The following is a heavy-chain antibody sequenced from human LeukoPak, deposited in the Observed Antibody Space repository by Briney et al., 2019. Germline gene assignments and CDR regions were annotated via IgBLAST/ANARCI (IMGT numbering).Heavy chain of an antibody. J-gene: IGHJ3*02. CDR2: IDTSWST. CDR3: ARVCGSATNYRLCGFDI. D-gene: IGHD3-10*01. V-gene: IGHV4-4*07. Sequence: PSETLSLTCTVSGGCISNCYWNWIRQPAGKGLEWIGRIDTSWSTNYNPSLKSRVTMSVDTSKNQFSLKVTSVTAADTAVYYCARVCGSATNYRLCGFDIWGQGTVVTVSS. CDR1: GGCISNCY.